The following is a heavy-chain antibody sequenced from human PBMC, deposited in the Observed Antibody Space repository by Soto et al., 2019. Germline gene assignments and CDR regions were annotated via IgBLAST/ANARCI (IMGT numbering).Heavy chain of an antibody. CDR2: IIPIFGTA. V-gene: IGHV1-69*13. J-gene: IGHJ4*02. CDR1: GGTFSSYA. D-gene: IGHD3-3*01. CDR3: ARRGEITIFGVAPYYFDY. Sequence: ASVKVSCKASGGTFSSYAISWVRQAPGQGLEWMGGIIPIFGTANYAQKFQGRVTITADESTSTAYMELSSLRSEDTAVYYCARRGEITIFGVAPYYFDYCGQGPLVTVYS.